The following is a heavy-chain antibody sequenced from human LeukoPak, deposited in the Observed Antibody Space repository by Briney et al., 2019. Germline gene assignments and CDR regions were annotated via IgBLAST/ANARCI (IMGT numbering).Heavy chain of an antibody. CDR3: ARQRLAVAGTWYFDL. J-gene: IGHJ2*01. Sequence: SETLSLTCTVSGGSISSISYYWGWIRQPPGKGLEWIGSIYYSGSTYYNPSLKSRVTISVDTSKNQFSLKLSSVTAADTAVYSCARQRLAVAGTWYFDLWGRGTLVTVSS. CDR1: GGSISSISYY. D-gene: IGHD6-19*01. V-gene: IGHV4-39*01. CDR2: IYYSGST.